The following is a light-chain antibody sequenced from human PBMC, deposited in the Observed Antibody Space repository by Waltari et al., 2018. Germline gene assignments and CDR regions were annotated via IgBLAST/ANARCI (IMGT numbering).Light chain of an antibody. CDR3: SSYTSSSTLHYV. J-gene: IGLJ1*01. CDR2: DVS. V-gene: IGLV2-14*03. CDR1: SSDVGGYHY. Sequence: QSALPQPASVSGSPGQSITISCTGTSSDVGGYHYVSWYQQHPGKAPKLMIYDVSNRPSGVSNRFSGFKSGNTASLTISGLQAEDEADYYCSSYTSSSTLHYVFGTGTKVTVL.